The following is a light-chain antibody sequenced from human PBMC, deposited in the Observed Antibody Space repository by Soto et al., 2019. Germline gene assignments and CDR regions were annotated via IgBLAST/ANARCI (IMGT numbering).Light chain of an antibody. CDR1: QSVSSSY. CDR2: GAS. J-gene: IGKJ4*01. Sequence: EIVLTQSPGTLSLSPGERATLSCRASQSVSSSYLAWYQQKPGQAPRLLIYGASSRATGIPDRFSGSGSGTDFTLTISRLEPEDFAVYYCQQYVSLPLTFAGGTKVEIK. CDR3: QQYVSLPLT. V-gene: IGKV3-20*01.